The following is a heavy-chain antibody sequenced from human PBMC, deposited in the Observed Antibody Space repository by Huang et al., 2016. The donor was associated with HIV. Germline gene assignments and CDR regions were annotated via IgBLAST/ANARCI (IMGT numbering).Heavy chain of an antibody. J-gene: IGHJ5*02. CDR1: GGSLSGYY. CDR3: ARDATKNPRGWFDP. Sequence: QVHLQQWGAGLLKSAETLSLTCAVYGGSLSGYYWSWLRQTPGKGLEWIGEVNHLGSPNYNPSLKSRVSISMDESKKQCSLKLKVISEAATAVYFCARDATKNPRGWFDPWGQGSLVTVSS. CDR2: VNHLGSP. D-gene: IGHD3-10*01. V-gene: IGHV4-34*02.